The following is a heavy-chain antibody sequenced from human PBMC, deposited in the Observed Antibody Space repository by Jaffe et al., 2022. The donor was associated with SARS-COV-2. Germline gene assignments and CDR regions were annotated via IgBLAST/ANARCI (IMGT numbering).Heavy chain of an antibody. D-gene: IGHD4-17*01. J-gene: IGHJ3*02. CDR1: GVSISPYY. V-gene: IGHV4-59*01. Sequence: QMQLQESGPGLVTPSETLSLTCTVSGVSISPYYWSWIRQPPGKGLEWIAYVYHNGKTDYNPSLKGRVTISLDTSMNQFSLKLTSVTAADTAVYYCARGGTRVTTFGAFDIWGQGAMVTVSS. CDR2: VYHNGKT. CDR3: ARGGTRVTTFGAFDI.